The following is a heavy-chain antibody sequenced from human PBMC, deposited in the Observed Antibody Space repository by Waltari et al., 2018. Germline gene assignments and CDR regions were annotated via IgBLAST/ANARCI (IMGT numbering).Heavy chain of an antibody. CDR3: GTLEAVAS. J-gene: IGHJ5*02. CDR2: VKHERTRT. CDR1: GFTIRPYW. V-gene: IGHV3-74*03. Sequence: EVEVVESGGDLVQPGGSLRLSCTASGFTIRPYWMPWVRKVPGKGRVGVAGVKHERTRTTYADPVRGRFTISRDNGRNTVHLQMASLRAEDTAVYYCGTLEAVASWGQGTLVTVSS.